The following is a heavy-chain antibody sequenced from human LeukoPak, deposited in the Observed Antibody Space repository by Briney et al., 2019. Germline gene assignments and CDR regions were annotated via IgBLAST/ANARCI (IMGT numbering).Heavy chain of an antibody. V-gene: IGHV3-48*03. CDR2: ISSSGSTI. J-gene: IGHJ4*02. CDR1: GFTFSSYE. CDR3: ARDISPSDY. Sequence: GGSLRLPCAASGFTFSSYEMNWVRQAPGKGLEWVSYISSSGSTIYYADSVKGRFTISRDNAKNSLYLQMNSLRAEDTAVYYCARDISPSDYWGQGTLVTVSS.